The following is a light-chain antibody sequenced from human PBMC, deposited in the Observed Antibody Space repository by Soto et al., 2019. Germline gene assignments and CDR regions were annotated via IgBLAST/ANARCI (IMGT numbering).Light chain of an antibody. CDR3: QQYGSSPPIT. V-gene: IGKV3-20*01. Sequence: EIVLTQSPDTLSVSPGERATLSCRASQSISRTLAWYQQKSGQPPRLLISGASSRATGIPDRFSGSGSGTDFTLTISRLEPEDFAVYYCQQYGSSPPITFGQGTRLEIK. CDR2: GAS. CDR1: QSISRT. J-gene: IGKJ5*01.